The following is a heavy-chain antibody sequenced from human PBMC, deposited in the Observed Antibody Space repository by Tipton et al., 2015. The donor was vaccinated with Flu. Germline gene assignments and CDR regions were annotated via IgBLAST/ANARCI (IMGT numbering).Heavy chain of an antibody. CDR1: GFTVSSNY. J-gene: IGHJ4*02. CDR3: ARGRGYCVTTTCLLPVYF. CDR2: IYSGGST. D-gene: IGHD2-2*01. V-gene: IGHV3-53*01. Sequence: SLRLSCVVSGFTVSSNYMTWVRQAPGKGLEWVSVIYSGGSTKYADSVKGRFTISRDNCKNTLYLQMNSLRAEDTAVYYCARGRGYCVTTTCLLPVYFWGQGTLVTFSS.